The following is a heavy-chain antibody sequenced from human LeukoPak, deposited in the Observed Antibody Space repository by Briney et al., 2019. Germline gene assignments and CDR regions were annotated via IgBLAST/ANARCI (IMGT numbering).Heavy chain of an antibody. CDR3: ARPFAGIAAVGYMDV. J-gene: IGHJ6*03. V-gene: IGHV4-39*01. CDR1: GGSISSSSYY. Sequence: SETLSLTCTVSGGSISSSSYYWGWLRQPPGKGLEWIGSIYYSGSTYYNPSLKSRVTISVDTSKNQFSLKLSSVTAADTAVYYCARPFAGIAAVGYMDVWGKGTTVTISS. D-gene: IGHD6-25*01. CDR2: IYYSGST.